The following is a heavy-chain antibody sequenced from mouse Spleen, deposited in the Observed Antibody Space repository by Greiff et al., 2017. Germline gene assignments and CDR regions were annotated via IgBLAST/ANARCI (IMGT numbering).Heavy chain of an antibody. CDR1: GYSITSGYD. J-gene: IGHJ4*01. V-gene: IGHV3-1*01. CDR3: ARGSYFYAMDY. CDR2: ISYSGST. Sequence: EVMLVESGPGMVKPSQSLSLTCTVTGYSITSGYDWHWIRHFPGNKLEWMGYISYSGSTNYNPSLKSRISITHDTSKNHFFLKLNSVTTEDTATYYCARGSYFYAMDYWGQGTSVTVSS.